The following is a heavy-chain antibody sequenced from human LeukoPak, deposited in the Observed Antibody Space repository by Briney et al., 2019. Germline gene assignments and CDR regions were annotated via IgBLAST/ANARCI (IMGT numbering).Heavy chain of an antibody. CDR3: TTVSEGLLERLLSTYYMDV. J-gene: IGHJ6*03. D-gene: IGHD3-3*01. V-gene: IGHV3-15*01. Sequence: GGSLRLSCAASGFTFSNAWMSWVRQAPGKGLEWVGRIKSKTGGGTTDYAAPVKGRFTISRDDSKNTLYMQMNSLKTEDTDVYNGTTVSEGLLERLLSTYYMDVWGKGTTVTVSS. CDR1: GFTFSNAW. CDR2: IKSKTGGGTT.